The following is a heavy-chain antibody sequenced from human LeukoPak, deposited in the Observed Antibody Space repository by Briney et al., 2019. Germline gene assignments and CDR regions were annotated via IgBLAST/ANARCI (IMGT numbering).Heavy chain of an antibody. D-gene: IGHD3-3*01. CDR3: ANLIFGVVVVDY. J-gene: IGHJ4*02. CDR1: GFTFSSYG. Sequence: AGSLRLSCAASGFTFSSYGMHWVRQAPGKGLEWVAFIRYDGSNKYYADSVKGRFTISRDNSKDTLYLQMNSLRAEDTAVYYCANLIFGVVVVDYWGQGTLVTVSS. CDR2: IRYDGSNK. V-gene: IGHV3-30*02.